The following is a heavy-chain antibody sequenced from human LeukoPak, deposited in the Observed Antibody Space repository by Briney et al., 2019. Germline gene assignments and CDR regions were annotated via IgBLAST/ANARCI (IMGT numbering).Heavy chain of an antibody. V-gene: IGHV4-59*01. Sequence: SETLSLTCTVSGGSISSYYWGWIRQPPGKGLGWGGYIYYSGSTNYNPSLKSRVNISVDTTKNQFCLKLSSVTAADPVLYYVARVHFTLRFGDGIPPAFDTWGQGTLVTVSS. CDR2: IYYSGST. CDR3: ARVHFTLRFGDGIPPAFDT. J-gene: IGHJ5*02. CDR1: GGSISSYY. D-gene: IGHD3-10*01.